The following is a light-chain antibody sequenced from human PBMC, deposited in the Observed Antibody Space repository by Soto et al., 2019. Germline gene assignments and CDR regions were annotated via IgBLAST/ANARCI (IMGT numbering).Light chain of an antibody. CDR2: DVN. CDR1: SSDVGGYNY. Sequence: QSALTRPRSVSGSPGQSVTISCTGTSSDVGGYNYVSWYQQHPGKASKLMIYDVNKRPSGVPDRFSGSKSGNTASLTISGLQAGDEADYCCGSYAGSNTWVFGGGTQLTVL. V-gene: IGLV2-11*01. CDR3: GSYAGSNTWV. J-gene: IGLJ3*02.